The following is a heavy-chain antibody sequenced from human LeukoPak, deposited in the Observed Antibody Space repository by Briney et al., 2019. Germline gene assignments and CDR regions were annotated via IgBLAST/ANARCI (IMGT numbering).Heavy chain of an antibody. Sequence: PGGSLRLSRGASGFTFSNYGMLWVRQAPGKGLDWVAFIRYDGNNKLYADSVKGRFTISRDNSKNTLYLHINSLRAEDTAVYYCVKDNPLDYWGQGTLVTVSS. D-gene: IGHD1-14*01. V-gene: IGHV3-30*02. J-gene: IGHJ4*02. CDR1: GFTFSNYG. CDR2: IRYDGNNK. CDR3: VKDNPLDY.